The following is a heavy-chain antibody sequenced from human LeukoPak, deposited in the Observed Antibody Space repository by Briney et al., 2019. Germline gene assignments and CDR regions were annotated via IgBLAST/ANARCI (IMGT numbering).Heavy chain of an antibody. CDR1: GFTFSSYS. V-gene: IGHV3-21*01. J-gene: IGHJ1*01. CDR3: ARDAARSLIVVVPAATEYFQH. D-gene: IGHD2-2*01. Sequence: GGSLRLSCAASGFTFSSYSMNWVRQAPGKGLEWVSSISSSSSSYIYYADSVKGRFTISRDNAKNSLYLQMNSLRAEDTAVYYCARDAARSLIVVVPAATEYFQHWGQGTLVTVSS. CDR2: ISSSSSSYI.